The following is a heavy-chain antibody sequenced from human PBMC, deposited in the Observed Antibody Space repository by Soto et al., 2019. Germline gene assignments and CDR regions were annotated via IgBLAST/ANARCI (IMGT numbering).Heavy chain of an antibody. CDR2: ISGSGGST. CDR1: GFTFSGYA. J-gene: IGHJ6*02. Sequence: EVQLLESGGGLVKPGGSLRLSCAASGFTFSGYAMSWVRQAPGKGLEWVSAISGSGGSTYYADSVKGRFTISRDNSKNTLYLQMNSLRAEDTAVYYCAKNVWGITIFGGMDVWGQGTTVTVSS. V-gene: IGHV3-23*01. D-gene: IGHD3-9*01. CDR3: AKNVWGITIFGGMDV.